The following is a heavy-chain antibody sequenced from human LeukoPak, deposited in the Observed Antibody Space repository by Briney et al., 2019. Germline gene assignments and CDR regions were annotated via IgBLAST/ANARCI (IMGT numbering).Heavy chain of an antibody. CDR1: GDSVSSRSAT. CDR2: TYYMSRWYN. V-gene: IGHV6-1*01. D-gene: IGHD6-19*01. Sequence: SQTLSLNCAISGDSVSSRSATWIWIRQSPSRGLEWLGRTYYMSRWYNDYAGSVQGRISVNPDTSKNQFSLQLNSVTPEVTALYYCARAPHGSGCDYWGQGTLVTVSS. CDR3: ARAPHGSGCDY. J-gene: IGHJ4*02.